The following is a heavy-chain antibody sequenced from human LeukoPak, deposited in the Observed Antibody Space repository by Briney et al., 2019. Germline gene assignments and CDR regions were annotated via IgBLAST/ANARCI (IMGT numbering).Heavy chain of an antibody. CDR2: VDPEDGAA. J-gene: IGHJ4*02. CDR1: GNTFSDHN. V-gene: IGHV1-69-2*01. D-gene: IGHD3-16*01. CDR3: VTHTRLMTY. Sequence: VKVSCKVSGNTFSDHNIHWVQQAPGKGLEWMGLVDPEDGAAKYAEKFQGRVTLSADTSRDLGYMELSSLKSEDTAVYYCVTHTRLMTYWGQGTLVTVSS.